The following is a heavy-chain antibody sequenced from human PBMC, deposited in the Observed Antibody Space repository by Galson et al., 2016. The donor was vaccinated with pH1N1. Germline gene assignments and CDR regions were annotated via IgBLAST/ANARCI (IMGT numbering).Heavy chain of an antibody. Sequence: SVKVSCKASGGTFSSFGISWVRQAPGQGLEWMGGIIGMFAKTNYAQKFQGRVTITADELTSTAYMELSSLTSEDTAVDYCARSPGYMVTALDNWGHGTLVTVSS. J-gene: IGHJ4*01. D-gene: IGHD2-21*02. CDR1: GGTFSSFG. CDR3: ARSPGYMVTALDN. V-gene: IGHV1-69*13. CDR2: IIGMFAKT.